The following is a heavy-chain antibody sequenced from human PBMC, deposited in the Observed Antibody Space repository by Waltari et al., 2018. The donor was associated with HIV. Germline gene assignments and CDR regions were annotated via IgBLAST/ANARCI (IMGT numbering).Heavy chain of an antibody. CDR1: GFTFSSYS. Sequence: EVQLVESGGGLVKPGGSLRLSCAASGFTFSSYSMNWVRQAPGKGVEWVSSISSSTSYIYYADSVKGRFTISRDNAKNSLYLQMNSLRAEDTAVYYCARPASCSGGSCYLSYYYYGMDVWGQGTTVTVSS. J-gene: IGHJ6*02. CDR2: ISSSTSYI. CDR3: ARPASCSGGSCYLSYYYYGMDV. D-gene: IGHD2-15*01. V-gene: IGHV3-21*01.